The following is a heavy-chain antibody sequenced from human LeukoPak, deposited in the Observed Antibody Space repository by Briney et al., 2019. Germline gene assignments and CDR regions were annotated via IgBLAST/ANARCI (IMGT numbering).Heavy chain of an antibody. D-gene: IGHD2-2*01. CDR3: ARAVQYCSSTSCSHAGYYYYYMDV. J-gene: IGHJ6*03. CDR1: GFTFSSYW. Sequence: PGGSLRLSCAASGFTFSSYWMHWVRQAPGKGLVWVSRINSDGSSTSYADSVKGRFTISRDNAKNTLYLQMNSLRAEDTAVYYCARAVQYCSSTSCSHAGYYYYYMDVWGKGTTVTVSS. V-gene: IGHV3-74*01. CDR2: INSDGSST.